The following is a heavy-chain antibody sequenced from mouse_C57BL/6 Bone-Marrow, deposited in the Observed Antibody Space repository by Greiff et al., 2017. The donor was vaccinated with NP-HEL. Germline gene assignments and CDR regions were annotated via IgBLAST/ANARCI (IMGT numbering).Heavy chain of an antibody. V-gene: IGHV14-4*01. CDR2: IDPENGDT. CDR1: GFTIKDDY. J-gene: IGHJ4*01. Sequence: EVQLQQSGAELVRPGASVKLSCTASGFTIKDDYMHWVRQRPEQGLEWIGWIDPENGDTEYASKFQGKATITADTASNTAYLQLSSLTSEDTAVYYCTKYYYAMGYWGQGTSVTVSS. CDR3: TKYYYAMGY.